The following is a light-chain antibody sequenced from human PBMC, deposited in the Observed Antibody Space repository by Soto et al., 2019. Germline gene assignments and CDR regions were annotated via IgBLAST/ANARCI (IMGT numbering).Light chain of an antibody. Sequence: DIQMTQSPSSLSASIGDRVTITCQASQDITNSLNWYQQKPGKAPEFLIYDASNLETGVPSRFSGSGSGTNFIFTIGSLQPEYIATYYCQQYDNLLLFGQGTRLEIK. CDR2: DAS. J-gene: IGKJ5*01. CDR1: QDITNS. V-gene: IGKV1-33*01. CDR3: QQYDNLLL.